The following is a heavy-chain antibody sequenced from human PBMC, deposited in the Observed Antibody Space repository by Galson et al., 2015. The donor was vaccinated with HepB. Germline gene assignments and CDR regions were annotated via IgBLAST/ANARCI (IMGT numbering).Heavy chain of an antibody. CDR2: ISYDGVNK. J-gene: IGHJ4*02. Sequence: SLRLSCAASGFTFSSYAMHWVRQAPGKGLEWVAVISYDGVNKYYADSVKGRFTISRDNSKNTLFLQMNSLRPEDTAVYYCARGGYSSAWYHRSLQYWGQGTLVTVSS. D-gene: IGHD6-19*01. CDR1: GFTFSSYA. V-gene: IGHV3-30-3*01. CDR3: ARGGYSSAWYHRSLQY.